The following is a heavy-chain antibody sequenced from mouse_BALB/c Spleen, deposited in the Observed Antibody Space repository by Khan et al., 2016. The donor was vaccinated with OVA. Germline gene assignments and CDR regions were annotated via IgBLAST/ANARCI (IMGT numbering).Heavy chain of an antibody. J-gene: IGHJ3*01. Sequence: AQLQQSGAELVRPGVSVKISCKGSGYTFTDFAMHWVKQSHAKSLEWIGVISTFYGDATYNQMFKDKATMTVDKSSSTAYMELVRLTSEDSAIYYCARGSGNSRFAYWGQGTLVTVSA. CDR3: ARGSGNSRFAY. CDR2: ISTFYGDA. CDR1: GYTFTDFA. D-gene: IGHD1-3*01. V-gene: IGHV1S137*01.